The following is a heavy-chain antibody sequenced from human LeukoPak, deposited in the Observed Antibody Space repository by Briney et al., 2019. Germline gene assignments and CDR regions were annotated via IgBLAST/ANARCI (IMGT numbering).Heavy chain of an antibody. CDR3: ARVAVVVVTPASDNWLDP. CDR1: GFTFSSYW. J-gene: IGHJ5*02. Sequence: GGFLRLSCAASGFTFSSYWMSWVRQAPGKGLEWVADINQNGSDKYYADSVKGRFTISRDNAKNSLYLQMNSLRAEDTAVYYCARVAVVVVTPASDNWLDPWGQGTLVTVSS. CDR2: INQNGSDK. V-gene: IGHV3-7*01. D-gene: IGHD2-21*02.